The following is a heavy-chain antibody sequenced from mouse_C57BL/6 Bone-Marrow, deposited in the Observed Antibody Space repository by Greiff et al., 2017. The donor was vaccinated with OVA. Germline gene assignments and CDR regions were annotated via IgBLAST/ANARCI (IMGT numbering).Heavy chain of an antibody. CDR1: GYSFTDYN. CDR2: INPNYGTT. Sequence: VQLKESGPELVKPGASVKISCKASGYSFTDYNMNWVKQSNGKSLEWIGVINPNYGTTSYNQKFKGKATLTVDQSSSTAYMQLNSLTSEDSAVYYCARSDYYGSSYGAYWGQGTLVTVSA. V-gene: IGHV1-39*01. J-gene: IGHJ3*01. D-gene: IGHD1-1*01. CDR3: ARSDYYGSSYGAY.